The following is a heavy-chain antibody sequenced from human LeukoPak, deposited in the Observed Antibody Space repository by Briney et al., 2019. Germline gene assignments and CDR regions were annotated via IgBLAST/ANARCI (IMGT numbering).Heavy chain of an antibody. J-gene: IGHJ4*02. D-gene: IGHD3-3*01. CDR2: INHSGST. V-gene: IGHV4-34*01. Sequence: SETLSLTCAVYGGSFSGYYWSWIRQPPGKGLEWIGEINHSGSTNYNPSLKSRVTISVDTSKNQFSLKLSSVTAADTAVYYCARGLGDFWSGYHDYWGQGTLVTVSS. CDR3: ARGLGDFWSGYHDY. CDR1: GGSFSGYY.